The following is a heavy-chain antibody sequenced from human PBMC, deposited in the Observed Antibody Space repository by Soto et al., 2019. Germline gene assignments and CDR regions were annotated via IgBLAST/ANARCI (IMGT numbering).Heavy chain of an antibody. CDR2: ISHSGST. J-gene: IGHJ4*02. Sequence: SETLSLTCAFSVGSINSSQWWNWVRQPPGKGLEWIGQISHSGSTNYNPSLTSRVNKSVDKSKNHFSLKMTSVTAADTAVYYCAARHFWRGPWNATRLEYLGQGTLVNVSS. CDR1: VGSINSSQW. V-gene: IGHV4-4*02. CDR3: AARHFWRGPWNATRLEY. D-gene: IGHD3-3*02.